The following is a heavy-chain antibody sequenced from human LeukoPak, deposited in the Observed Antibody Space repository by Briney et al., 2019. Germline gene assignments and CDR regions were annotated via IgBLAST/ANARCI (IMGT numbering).Heavy chain of an antibody. CDR1: GYTFTGYY. J-gene: IGHJ5*02. D-gene: IGHD2-2*01. CDR2: INPNSGGT. Sequence: ASVKVSCKASGYTFTGYYMHWVRQAPGQGLEWMGWINPNSGGTNYAQKFQGRVTMTRDTSISTAYMELSRLRSDDTAVYYCARDGLDIVVVPAARGGFDPRGQGTLVTVSS. V-gene: IGHV1-2*02. CDR3: ARDGLDIVVVPAARGGFDP.